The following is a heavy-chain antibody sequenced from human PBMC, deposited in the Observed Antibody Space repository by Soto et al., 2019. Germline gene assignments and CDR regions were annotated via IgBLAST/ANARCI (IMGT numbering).Heavy chain of an antibody. CDR3: ARGSLVYDRRGYSYFDY. J-gene: IGHJ4*02. Sequence: SETLSLTCAVYGGSFSGYYWSWIRQPPGKGLEWIGEINHSGSTNYTPSLKSRVTISVDTSKNQFSLKLTSVTAADTAVYYCARGSLVYDRRGYSYFDYWGQGTLVTVSS. CDR2: INHSGST. CDR1: GGSFSGYY. V-gene: IGHV4-34*01. D-gene: IGHD3-22*01.